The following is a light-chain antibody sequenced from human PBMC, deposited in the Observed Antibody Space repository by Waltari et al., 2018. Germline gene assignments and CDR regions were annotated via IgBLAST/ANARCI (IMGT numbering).Light chain of an antibody. CDR3: QKYNAAPWP. CDR1: QGITNS. V-gene: IGKV1-27*01. J-gene: IGKJ1*01. Sequence: DFQMTQSPSSLSASVGDRVTITCRASQGITNSLAWYQQRPGKVPKLLIYAASTLQSGVPSRFSGSGSGTDFTLTISSLQPEDVAACYCQKYNAAPWPFGQGTKVEI. CDR2: AAS.